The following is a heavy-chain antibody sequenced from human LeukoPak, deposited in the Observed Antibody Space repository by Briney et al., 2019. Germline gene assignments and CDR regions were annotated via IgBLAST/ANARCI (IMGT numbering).Heavy chain of an antibody. CDR1: GFTFSSYG. V-gene: IGHV3-30*02. J-gene: IGHJ4*02. Sequence: GGSLRLSCAASGFTFSSYGMHWVRQAPGKGLEWVAFIRYDGSNKYYADSVKGRFAISRDNSKNTLDLQMSSLRAEDTAVYYCAKDPSYTAAGIDYWGQGTLVTVSS. CDR3: AKDPSYTAAGIDY. D-gene: IGHD6-13*01. CDR2: IRYDGSNK.